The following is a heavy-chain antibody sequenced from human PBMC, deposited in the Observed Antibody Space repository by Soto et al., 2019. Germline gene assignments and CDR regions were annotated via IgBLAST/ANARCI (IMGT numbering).Heavy chain of an antibody. CDR1: GGSITTYY. CDR3: ARNMAAAGTSFDP. J-gene: IGHJ5*02. Sequence: PSETLSLTCTVPGGSITTYYWSWIRQPPGKGLEWIAYIHYSGSTDYNPSLKSRVTVSVDTSKNQLSLKLRSVTAADTAVYYCARNMAAAGTSFDPWGQGTLVTVSS. D-gene: IGHD6-13*01. CDR2: IHYSGST. V-gene: IGHV4-59*01.